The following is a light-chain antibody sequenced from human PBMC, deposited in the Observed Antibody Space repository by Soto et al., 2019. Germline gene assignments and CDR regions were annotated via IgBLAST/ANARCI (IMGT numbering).Light chain of an antibody. Sequence: QSVLTQPPSASGTPGQRVTISCSGSSSNIGSNYVYWYQQLPGTAPKLLIYSNIQRPSGVPDRFSGSKSGTSASLAISGLRSEDEADYYCAVWDDSMSGPVFGGGTKGTVL. J-gene: IGLJ2*01. CDR1: SSNIGSNY. CDR2: SNI. CDR3: AVWDDSMSGPV. V-gene: IGLV1-47*02.